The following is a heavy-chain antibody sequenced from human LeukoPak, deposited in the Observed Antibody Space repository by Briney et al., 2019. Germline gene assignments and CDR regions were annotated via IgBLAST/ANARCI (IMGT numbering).Heavy chain of an antibody. V-gene: IGHV3-30*01. Sequence: GGSLRLSCAASGFTFSSYAMHWVRQAPGKGLEWVAVISYDGSNKYYADSVKGRFNISRDNSKNTLYLQMNSLRAEDTAVYYCARGASQWLLRPDYFDYWGQGTLVTVSS. CDR2: ISYDGSNK. CDR1: GFTFSSYA. CDR3: ARGASQWLLRPDYFDY. D-gene: IGHD3-22*01. J-gene: IGHJ4*02.